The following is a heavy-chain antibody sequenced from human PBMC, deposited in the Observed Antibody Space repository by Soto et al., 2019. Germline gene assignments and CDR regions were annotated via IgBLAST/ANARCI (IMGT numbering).Heavy chain of an antibody. CDR1: GYTFTTYY. J-gene: IGHJ4*02. D-gene: IGHD1-26*01. V-gene: IGHV1-46*01. CDR3: SREYSGSYNFDY. CDR2: IDPSAGNT. Sequence: GASVKVSCKASGYTFTTYYIHWVRQAPGQGLEWMGIIDPSAGNTYYAQNFQGRVTMTGDTSTSTVYMELSSLRFEDTAVYYCSREYSGSYNFDYWGQGALVTVS.